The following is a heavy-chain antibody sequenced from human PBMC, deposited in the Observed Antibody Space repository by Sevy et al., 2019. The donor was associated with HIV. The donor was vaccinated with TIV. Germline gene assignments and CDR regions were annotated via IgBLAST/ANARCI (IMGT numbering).Heavy chain of an antibody. J-gene: IGHJ4*02. V-gene: IGHV3-7*01. CDR1: GFTFSSFW. Sequence: GGSLRLSCRGSGFTFSSFWMQWVRQAPGKGLEWVANIRQDGNEFYYVDSVKGRFTISRDNAKNALYLQMDGLRVEDTAVYYCARRYFDLWGQGTQVTVSS. CDR3: ARRYFDL. CDR2: IRQDGNEF.